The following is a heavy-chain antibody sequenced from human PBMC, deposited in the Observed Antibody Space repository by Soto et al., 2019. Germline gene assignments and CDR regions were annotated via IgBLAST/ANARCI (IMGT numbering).Heavy chain of an antibody. V-gene: IGHV4-59*01. CDR1: GGSISSYY. Sequence: SETLSLTCTVSGGSISSYYWSWIRQPPGKGLEWIGYIYYSGSANYNPSLKSRVTISVDTSKNQFSLKLSSVTAADTAVFYCRREMVRGVTGYYSVRAVGGQGTTVPVSS. CDR3: RREMVRGVTGYYSVRAV. J-gene: IGHJ6*02. CDR2: IYYSGSA. D-gene: IGHD3-10*01.